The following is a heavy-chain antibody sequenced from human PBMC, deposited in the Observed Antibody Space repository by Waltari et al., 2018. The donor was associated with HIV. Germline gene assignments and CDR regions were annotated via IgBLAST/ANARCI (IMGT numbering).Heavy chain of an antibody. V-gene: IGHV1-18*01. CDR1: GYIFISYG. Sequence: QVHLVQSGAEMKKPGASVKVSCKASGYIFISYGISWVRQAPGHGLEWMGWIIHYNDNPDFGQKCQVRVTLTTDPSTSTAYMGLRNLRSDDTAVYYCARERVSEAYDFWSGYGMHVWGQGTTVNVSS. J-gene: IGHJ6*02. CDR2: IIHYNDNP. CDR3: ARERVSEAYDFWSGYGMHV. D-gene: IGHD3-3*01.